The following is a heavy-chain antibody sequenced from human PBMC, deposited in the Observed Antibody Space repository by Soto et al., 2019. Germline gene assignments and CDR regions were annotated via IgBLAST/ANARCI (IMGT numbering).Heavy chain of an antibody. V-gene: IGHV4-59*12. CDR3: AREGRSWYGSIWDY. Sequence: QVQLQESGPGLVKPSETLSLTCTVSGGSISSYYWSWIRQPPGKGLEWIGYIYFSGGTNYNPSPKSRVTISVDTSNNQFSLKLSSVTAADTAVYYCAREGRSWYGSIWDYWGQGTLVTVSS. J-gene: IGHJ4*02. D-gene: IGHD6-13*01. CDR1: GGSISSYY. CDR2: IYFSGGT.